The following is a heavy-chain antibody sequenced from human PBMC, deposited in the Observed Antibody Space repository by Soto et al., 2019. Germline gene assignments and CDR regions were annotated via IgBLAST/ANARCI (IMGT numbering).Heavy chain of an antibody. Sequence: SQTLSLTCAISGDSVSSNSAAWNWIRQSPSRGLEWLGRTYYRSKWYNDYAVSVKSRIIISPDTSKNQFSLQLNSVTPEDTVVYYCARDWYSRSWFRLDYWGQGTLVTVS. CDR3: ARDWYSRSWFRLDY. D-gene: IGHD6-13*01. CDR2: TYYRSKWYN. CDR1: GDSVSSNSAA. J-gene: IGHJ4*02. V-gene: IGHV6-1*01.